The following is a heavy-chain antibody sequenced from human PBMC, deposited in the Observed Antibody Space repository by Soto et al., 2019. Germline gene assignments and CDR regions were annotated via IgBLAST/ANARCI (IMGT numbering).Heavy chain of an antibody. D-gene: IGHD2-15*01. V-gene: IGHV1-2*02. Sequence: ASVKVSCKASGYTFTGYYMHWVRQAPGQGLEWMGWINPNSGGTNYAQKFQGRVTMTRDTSISTAYMELSRLRSDDTAVYYCARDGEGRYCSGGSCYSQAHNWFDPWGQGTPVTVSS. J-gene: IGHJ5*02. CDR2: INPNSGGT. CDR3: ARDGEGRYCSGGSCYSQAHNWFDP. CDR1: GYTFTGYY.